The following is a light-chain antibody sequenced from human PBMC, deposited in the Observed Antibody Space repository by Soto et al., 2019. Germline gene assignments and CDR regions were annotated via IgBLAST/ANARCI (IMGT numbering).Light chain of an antibody. Sequence: QSALTQPPSASGSPGQSVTISCTGTNNDVGGHMYVSWYQHQAGKVPKLIIYEIDNRPSGVSDRFSGSKSGNTASLTISGLQAEDEAAYYCSAYRRGIIVFGGGTQLTVL. V-gene: IGLV2-14*01. CDR2: EID. CDR1: NNDVGGHMY. CDR3: SAYRRGIIV. J-gene: IGLJ2*01.